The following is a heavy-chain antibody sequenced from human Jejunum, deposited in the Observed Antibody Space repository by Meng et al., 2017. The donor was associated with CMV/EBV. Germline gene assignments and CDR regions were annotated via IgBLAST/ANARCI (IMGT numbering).Heavy chain of an antibody. J-gene: IGHJ6*02. D-gene: IGHD2-2*03. Sequence: MSGVRQAPGKGLEWVYAISSSGGSTYYADSGKGRFTIYRDNYKNTLYLQMNSLRVEDSAVYYCAKGETSGYCSSTSCFYYYGMDVWGQGTTVTVSS. V-gene: IGHV3-23*01. CDR2: ISSSGGST. CDR3: AKGETSGYCSSTSCFYYYGMDV.